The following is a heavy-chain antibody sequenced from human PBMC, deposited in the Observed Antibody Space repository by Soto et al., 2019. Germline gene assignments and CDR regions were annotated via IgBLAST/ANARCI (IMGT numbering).Heavy chain of an antibody. CDR3: TTGTRSGSSDP. V-gene: IGHV4-39*07. Sequence: SETLSLTCTVSGGFISSSSYYWGWIRQPPGKGLEWIGSMYSSGSTYYNPSLKSRVTIFIDTSKNQFSLKLSSVTAADTAVYYCTTGTRSGSSDPWGQGTLVTVSS. J-gene: IGHJ5*02. CDR2: MYSSGST. D-gene: IGHD3-10*01. CDR1: GGFISSSSYY.